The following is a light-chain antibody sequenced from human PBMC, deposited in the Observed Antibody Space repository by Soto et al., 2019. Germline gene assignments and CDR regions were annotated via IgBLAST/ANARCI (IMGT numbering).Light chain of an antibody. CDR1: QSVGSN. Sequence: EIVMTQSPDPLSVSPGETATLSCRASQSVGSNLAWYQQKPGQAPRLLISDASTRAAGLPARFSGSGSGTEFTLTISSLQSEDFAVYYCQQSNNWPKTFGQGTKVEIK. V-gene: IGKV3-15*01. CDR3: QQSNNWPKT. CDR2: DAS. J-gene: IGKJ1*01.